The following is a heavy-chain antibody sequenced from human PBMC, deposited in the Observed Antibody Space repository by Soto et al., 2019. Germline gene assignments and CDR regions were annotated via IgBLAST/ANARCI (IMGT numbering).Heavy chain of an antibody. CDR3: ARDDVGVALFYNHGMDV. CDR2: ISVHSGKT. J-gene: IGHJ6*02. V-gene: IGHV1-18*01. CDR1: GYTFTSYG. Sequence: ASVKVSCKTSGYTFTSYGVTWVRQAPGQGLEWMAWISVHSGKTKFAESLRGRVTLTTDTSTSTAYMELRSLRSDDTAVYYCARDDVGVALFYNHGMDVWGQGTTVTVSS. D-gene: IGHD2-21*01.